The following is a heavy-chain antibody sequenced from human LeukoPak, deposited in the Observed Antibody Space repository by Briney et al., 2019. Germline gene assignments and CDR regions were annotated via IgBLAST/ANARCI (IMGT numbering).Heavy chain of an antibody. D-gene: IGHD3-3*01. CDR2: IKQDGSEK. CDR3: AREGYDFWSGRSHYFDY. J-gene: IGHJ4*02. V-gene: IGHV3-7*01. Sequence: GGSLRLSCAATGFAFRSYAMSWVRQAPGKGLEWVANIKQDGSEKYYVDSVKGRFTISRDNAKNSLYLQMNSLRAEDTAVYYCAREGYDFWSGRSHYFDYWGQGTLVTVSS. CDR1: GFAFRSYA.